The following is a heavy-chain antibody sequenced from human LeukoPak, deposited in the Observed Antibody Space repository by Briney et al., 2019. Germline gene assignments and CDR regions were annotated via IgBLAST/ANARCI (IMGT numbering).Heavy chain of an antibody. V-gene: IGHV3-21*01. CDR3: AREGSEGYSYGFMDV. D-gene: IGHD5-18*01. CDR2: ISSSSSYI. CDR1: GFTFSSYS. J-gene: IGHJ6*03. Sequence: GGSLRLSCAASGFTFSSYSMNWVRQAPGKGLEWVSSISSSSSYIYYADSVKGRFTISRDNAKNSLYLQMNSLRAEDPAVYYCAREGSEGYSYGFMDVWGKGTTVTVSS.